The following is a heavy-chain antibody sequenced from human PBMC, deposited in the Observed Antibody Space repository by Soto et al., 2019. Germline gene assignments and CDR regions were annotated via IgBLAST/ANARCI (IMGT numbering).Heavy chain of an antibody. V-gene: IGHV1-69*01. CDR3: AKRCCSGGSCLGFDP. CDR2: IIPIFGTA. D-gene: IGHD2-15*01. CDR1: GGTFSSYA. J-gene: IGHJ5*02. Sequence: QVQLVQSGAEAKKPGSSVKFACTASGGTFSSYAISWVRQAPGQGLEWMGGIIPIFGTANYAQKFQGRVTITADEATSTAYMELSSLRSEDTAVYYCAKRCCSGGSCLGFDPWGQGTLVTVSS.